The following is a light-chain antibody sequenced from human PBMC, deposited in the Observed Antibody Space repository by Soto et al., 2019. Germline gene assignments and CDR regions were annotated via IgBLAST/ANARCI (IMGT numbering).Light chain of an antibody. CDR1: QSIQSW. Sequence: QMTQSPSTLSASVGDRVTITCRASQSIQSWVAWYQQRPGQAPKLLISDASNLRSGVPSRFSGSGSGTEFTLTISSVQPDDFGTYYCQQYMSVWWTFGHGTRVEV. J-gene: IGKJ1*01. CDR3: QQYMSVWWT. V-gene: IGKV1-5*01. CDR2: DAS.